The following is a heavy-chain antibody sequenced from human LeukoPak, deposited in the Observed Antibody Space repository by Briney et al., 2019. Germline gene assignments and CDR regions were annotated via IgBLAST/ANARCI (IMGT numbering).Heavy chain of an antibody. D-gene: IGHD3-22*01. Sequence: GGSLRLSCAASGFTFSTYWMSWVRQAPGKGLEWVANIKEDGSEKYYGDSVKGRFTVSRDNAKNSLYLEMNSLRVEDTAVYYCARDSSGYQWGQGTLVTVSS. J-gene: IGHJ4*02. CDR2: IKEDGSEK. V-gene: IGHV3-7*01. CDR3: ARDSSGYQ. CDR1: GFTFSTYW.